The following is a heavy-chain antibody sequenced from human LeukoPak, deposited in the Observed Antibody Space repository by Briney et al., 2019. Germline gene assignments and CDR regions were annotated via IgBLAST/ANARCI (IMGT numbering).Heavy chain of an antibody. J-gene: IGHJ4*02. V-gene: IGHV1-3*01. Sequence: ASVKVSCKASGHTFTSYAMHWVRQAPGQRLEWMGWINAGNGHTEYSQKFQGRVTFTRDTSASTAYMELSSLGSEDMAVYYCAIQIRGVVYWGLGTLVTVSS. CDR1: GHTFTSYA. CDR2: INAGNGHT. CDR3: AIQIRGVVY. D-gene: IGHD3-10*01.